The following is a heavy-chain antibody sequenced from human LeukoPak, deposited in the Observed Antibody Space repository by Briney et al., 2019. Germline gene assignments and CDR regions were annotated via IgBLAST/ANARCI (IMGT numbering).Heavy chain of an antibody. J-gene: IGHJ3*02. CDR3: ARDGTVVIIGDAFDI. V-gene: IGHV4-39*07. Sequence: SETLSLTCTVSGGSISSSSYYWGWIRQPPGKGLEWIGSIYYSGSTYYNPSLKSRVTISVDTSKNQFSLKLSSVTAADTAVYYCARDGTVVIIGDAFDIWGQGTKVTVSS. D-gene: IGHD3-22*01. CDR2: IYYSGST. CDR1: GGSISSSSYY.